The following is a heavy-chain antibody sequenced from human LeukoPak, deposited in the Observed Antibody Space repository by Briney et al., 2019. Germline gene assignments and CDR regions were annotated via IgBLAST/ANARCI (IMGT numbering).Heavy chain of an antibody. CDR3: AKDNLYNHRTFDY. J-gene: IGHJ4*02. V-gene: IGHV3-23*01. CDR2: ISGSGGST. CDR1: GFTFSSYA. D-gene: IGHD1-14*01. Sequence: PGGSLRLSCAASGFTFSSYAMSWVRQAPVKGLEWVSAISGSGGSTYYADSVKGRFTISRDNSKNTLYLQMNSLRAEDTAVYYCAKDNLYNHRTFDYWGQGTLVTVSS.